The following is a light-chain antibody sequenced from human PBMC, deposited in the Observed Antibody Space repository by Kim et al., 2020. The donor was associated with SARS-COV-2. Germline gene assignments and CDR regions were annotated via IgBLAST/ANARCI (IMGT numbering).Light chain of an antibody. J-gene: IGLJ2*01. Sequence: SSELTQDPAVSVALGQTVRITCQGDSLRSYYASWYQQKPGQAPVLVIHGKNNRPSGIPDRFSGSSSGNTASLTITGAQAEDEADYYCNSRDSSGEVFGGG. CDR3: NSRDSSGEV. CDR2: GKN. V-gene: IGLV3-19*01. CDR1: SLRSYY.